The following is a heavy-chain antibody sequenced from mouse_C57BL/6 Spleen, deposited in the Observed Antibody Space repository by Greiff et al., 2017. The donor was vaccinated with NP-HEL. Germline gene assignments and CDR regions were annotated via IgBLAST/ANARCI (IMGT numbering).Heavy chain of an antibody. V-gene: IGHV5-6*01. CDR2: ISSGGSYT. J-gene: IGHJ2*01. Sequence: EVQVVESGGDLVKPGGSLKLSCAASGFTFSSYGMSWVRQTPDKRLEWVATISSGGSYTYYPDSVKGRFTISRDNAKNTLYLQMSSLKSEDTAMYYCARPEDFDYWGQGTTLTVSS. CDR1: GFTFSSYG. CDR3: ARPEDFDY.